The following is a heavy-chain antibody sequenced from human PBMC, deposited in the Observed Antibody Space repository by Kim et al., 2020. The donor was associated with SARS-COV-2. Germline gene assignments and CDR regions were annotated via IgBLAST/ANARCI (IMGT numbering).Heavy chain of an antibody. D-gene: IGHD6-13*01. CDR3: ARGRYSSSWYGGVYYYGM. Sequence: SETLSLTCAVYGGSFSGYYWSWIRQPPGKGLEWIGEINHSGSTNYNPSLKSRVTISVDTSKNQFSLKLSSVTAADTAVYYCARGRYSSSWYGGVYYYGM. CDR1: GGSFSGYY. J-gene: IGHJ6*01. CDR2: INHSGST. V-gene: IGHV4-34*01.